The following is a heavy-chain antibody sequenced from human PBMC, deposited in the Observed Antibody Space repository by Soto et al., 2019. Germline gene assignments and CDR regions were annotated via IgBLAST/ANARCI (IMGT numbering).Heavy chain of an antibody. CDR3: AIITGVVIMDTRFDP. Sequence: SETLSLTCTVSGGSISSYYWSWIRQPPGKGLEWIGYIYYSGSTNYNPSLKSRVTISVDTSKNQFSLKLSSVTAADTAVYYCAIITGVVIMDTRFDPWGQGTLLTVST. CDR1: GGSISSYY. V-gene: IGHV4-59*01. J-gene: IGHJ5*02. CDR2: IYYSGST. D-gene: IGHD3-3*01.